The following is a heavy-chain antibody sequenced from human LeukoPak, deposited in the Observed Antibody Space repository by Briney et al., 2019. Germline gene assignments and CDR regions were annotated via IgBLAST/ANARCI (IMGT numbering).Heavy chain of an antibody. D-gene: IGHD3-16*01. CDR2: IYHSGST. V-gene: IGHV4-4*02. CDR1: GGSISSSNW. J-gene: IGHJ6*03. CDR3: ARVVEGGDGYYYYMDV. Sequence: SETLSLTCAVSGGSISSSNWWSWVRQPPGKGLEWIGEIYHSGSTNYNPSLKSRVTISVDKSKNQFSLKLSSVTAADTAVYYCARVVEGGDGYYYYMDVWGKGTTVTISS.